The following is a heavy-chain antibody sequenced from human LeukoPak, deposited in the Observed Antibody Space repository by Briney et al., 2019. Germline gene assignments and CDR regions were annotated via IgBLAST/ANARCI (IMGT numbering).Heavy chain of an antibody. CDR1: GGSISSGDYY. V-gene: IGHV4-30-4*01. Sequence: SETLSLTCTVSGGSISSGDYYWSWIRQPPGKGLEWLGYIYYSGSTYYNPSLKSRVTISVDTSRNQFSLKLSSVTAADTAVYYRARGYCSGGTCRAGWFDPWGQGTLVTVSS. J-gene: IGHJ5*02. D-gene: IGHD2-15*01. CDR2: IYYSGST. CDR3: ARGYCSGGTCRAGWFDP.